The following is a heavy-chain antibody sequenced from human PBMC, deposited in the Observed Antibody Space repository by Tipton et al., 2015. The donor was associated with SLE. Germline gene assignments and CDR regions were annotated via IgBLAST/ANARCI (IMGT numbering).Heavy chain of an antibody. CDR3: AKDSAILEWLLH. CDR1: GFTFSTYA. J-gene: IGHJ4*02. CDR2: IQYDGSIK. Sequence: SLRLSCAASGFTFSTYAMHWVRQAPGKGLEWVAFIQYDGSIKYYGDSVKGRFTISRDNSKNTLYLQMNTLGVEETAVYYCAKDSAILEWLLHWGQGTLVTVSS. D-gene: IGHD3-3*01. V-gene: IGHV3-30*02.